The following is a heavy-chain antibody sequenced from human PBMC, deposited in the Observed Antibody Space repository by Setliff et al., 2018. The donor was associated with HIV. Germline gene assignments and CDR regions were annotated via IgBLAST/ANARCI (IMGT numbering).Heavy chain of an antibody. CDR3: ARGRLSWSPDF. CDR2: INTNSWNP. Sequence: GASVKVSCKASGYTFSRFSINWVRQAPGQGLEWMGWINTNSWNPTYAQGFAGRFVFSLDTLVRTAYLEISDLRADDTGIYYCARGRLSWSPDFWGQGTLVTVSS. J-gene: IGHJ4*02. CDR1: GYTFSRFS. V-gene: IGHV7-4-1*02.